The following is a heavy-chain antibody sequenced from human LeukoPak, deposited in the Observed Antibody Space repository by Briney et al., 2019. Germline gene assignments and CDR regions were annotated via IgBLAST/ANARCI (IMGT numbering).Heavy chain of an antibody. CDR1: GYTFTGYY. CDR3: ARVGGYEAPFDY. Sequence: ASVKVSCKASGYTFTGYYMHWVRQAPGQGLEWMGWINPNSGGTNYAQKFQGRVTMTRDTSISTAYMELSRLRSDDTAVYYCARVGGYEAPFDYWGQETLVTVSS. V-gene: IGHV1-2*02. D-gene: IGHD5-12*01. J-gene: IGHJ4*02. CDR2: INPNSGGT.